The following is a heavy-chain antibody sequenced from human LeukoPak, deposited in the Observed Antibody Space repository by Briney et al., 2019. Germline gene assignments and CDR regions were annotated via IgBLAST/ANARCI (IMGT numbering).Heavy chain of an antibody. Sequence: SETLSLTCAVSGYSINSFYYWGWIRQPPGKGLEWIASISHRGSTYYNPSLKSQVTISLDTSKNQLSLKVNSVTAADTAVYYCARRWFGEGAGAFDIWGQGTMVTVSS. J-gene: IGHJ3*02. CDR3: ARRWFGEGAGAFDI. V-gene: IGHV4-38-2*01. D-gene: IGHD3-10*01. CDR1: GYSINSFYY. CDR2: ISHRGST.